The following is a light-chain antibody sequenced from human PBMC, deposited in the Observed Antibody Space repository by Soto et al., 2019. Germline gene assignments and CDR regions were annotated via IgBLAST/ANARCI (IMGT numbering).Light chain of an antibody. CDR1: SSDVGGYNY. CDR2: DVS. CDR3: CSYAGSYTWV. J-gene: IGLJ1*01. V-gene: IGLV2-11*01. Sequence: CTGTSSDVGGYNYVSWYQQHPGKAPKLMIYDVSKRPSGVPDRFSGSKSGNTASLTISGLQAEDEADYYCCSYAGSYTWVFGTGTKVTVL.